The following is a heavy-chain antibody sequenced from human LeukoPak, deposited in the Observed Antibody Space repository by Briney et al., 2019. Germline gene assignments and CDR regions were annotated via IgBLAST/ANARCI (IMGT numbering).Heavy chain of an antibody. D-gene: IGHD6-19*01. J-gene: IGHJ4*02. V-gene: IGHV3-30-3*01. CDR1: GFTFSSYA. CDR3: AREEGIAVAGRGFDY. CDR2: ISYDGSNK. Sequence: GGSLRLSCAASGFTFSSYAMHWVCQAPGKGLEWVAVISYDGSNKYYADSVKGRFTISRDNSKNTLYLQMNSLRAEDTAVYYCAREEGIAVAGRGFDYWGQGTLVTVSS.